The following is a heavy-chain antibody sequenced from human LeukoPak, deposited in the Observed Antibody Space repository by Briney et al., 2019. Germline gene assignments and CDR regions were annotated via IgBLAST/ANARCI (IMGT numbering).Heavy chain of an antibody. CDR2: IWDDGSHK. CDR3: ARSYSGTPFDY. V-gene: IGHV3-33*01. Sequence: GGSLRLSCAASGFTFSNYGMHWVRQAPGKGPEWVAVIWDDGSHKYYADSVKGRFTISRDNSKNTLYLQMNSLRAEDTAVYYCARSYSGTPFDYWGQGTLVTVSS. D-gene: IGHD1-26*01. CDR1: GFTFSNYG. J-gene: IGHJ4*02.